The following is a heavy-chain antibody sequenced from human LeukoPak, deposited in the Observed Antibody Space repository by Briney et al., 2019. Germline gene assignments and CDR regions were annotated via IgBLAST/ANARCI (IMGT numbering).Heavy chain of an antibody. V-gene: IGHV1-69*05. J-gene: IGHJ4*02. CDR3: ARTGLAVAGRRKKTDYFDY. D-gene: IGHD6-19*01. CDR2: IIPIFGTA. Sequence: GSSVKVSCKASGGTFSSYAISWVRQAPGQGLEWMGRIIPIFGTANYAQKFQGRVTITTDESTSTAYMELSSLRSEDTAVYYCARTGLAVAGRRKKTDYFDYWGQGTLVTISS. CDR1: GGTFSSYA.